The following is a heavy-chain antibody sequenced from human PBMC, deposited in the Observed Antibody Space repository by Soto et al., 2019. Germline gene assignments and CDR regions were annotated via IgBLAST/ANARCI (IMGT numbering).Heavy chain of an antibody. CDR3: ARVPGSSSWYQYNWFDP. Sequence: SETLSLTCAVSGYSISSGYYWGWIRQPPGKGLEWIGSIYHSGSTYYNPSLKSRVTISVDTAKNQFSLKLSSVTAADTAVYYCARVPGSSSWYQYNWFDPWGQGTLVTVSS. CDR2: IYHSGST. D-gene: IGHD6-13*01. V-gene: IGHV4-38-2*01. CDR1: GYSISSGYY. J-gene: IGHJ5*02.